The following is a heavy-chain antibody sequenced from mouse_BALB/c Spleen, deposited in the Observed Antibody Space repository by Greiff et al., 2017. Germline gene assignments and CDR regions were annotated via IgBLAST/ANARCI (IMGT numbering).Heavy chain of an antibody. Sequence: EVMLVESGGGLVQPGGSRKLSCAASGFTFSDYGMAWVRQAPGKGPEWVAFISNLAYSIYYADTVTGRFTISRENAKNTLYLEMSSLRSEDTAMYYCARVIYDGYPYYFDYWGQGTTLTVSS. CDR2: ISNLAYSI. J-gene: IGHJ2*01. V-gene: IGHV5-15*02. D-gene: IGHD2-3*01. CDR1: GFTFSDYG. CDR3: ARVIYDGYPYYFDY.